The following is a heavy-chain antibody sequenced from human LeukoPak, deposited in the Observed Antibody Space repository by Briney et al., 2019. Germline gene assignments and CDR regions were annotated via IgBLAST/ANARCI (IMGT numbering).Heavy chain of an antibody. J-gene: IGHJ6*02. Sequence: GGSLRLSCAASGFTFSTYWMHWVRQAPGKGLVWVSRINPDESRKNYADSVRGRFTISRDNAKNTLYLQMNSLRAEDTAVYYCARSYSSTSYYYYGMDVWGQGTTVTVSS. CDR1: GFTFSTYW. D-gene: IGHD6-13*01. CDR2: INPDESRK. CDR3: ARSYSSTSYYYYGMDV. V-gene: IGHV3-74*01.